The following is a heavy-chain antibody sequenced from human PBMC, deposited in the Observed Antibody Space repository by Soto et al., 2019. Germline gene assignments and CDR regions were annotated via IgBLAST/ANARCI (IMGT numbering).Heavy chain of an antibody. D-gene: IGHD3-10*01. CDR1: GFTFSSYA. V-gene: IGHV3-23*01. CDR3: AKDKGGVIY. J-gene: IGHJ4*02. CDR2: ISAGSDST. Sequence: GGSLRLSCAASGFTFSSYAMNWVRQTPGKGLEWISAISAGSDSTYYADSVKGRFSISRDNSKSTLYLQMNSLRADDTAVYYCAKDKGGVIYWGQGALVTVSS.